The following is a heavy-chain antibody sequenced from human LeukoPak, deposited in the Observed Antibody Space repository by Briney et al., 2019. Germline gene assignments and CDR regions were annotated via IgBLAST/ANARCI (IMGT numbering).Heavy chain of an antibody. CDR3: ARGLSDIVATIYYFDY. Sequence: SVKVSCKASGYTFTGYYMHWVRQAPGQGLEWMGGIIPIFGTANYAQKFQGRVTITTDESTSTAYMELSSLRSEDTAVYYCARGLSDIVATIYYFDYWGQGTLVTVSS. V-gene: IGHV1-69*05. CDR2: IIPIFGTA. J-gene: IGHJ4*02. D-gene: IGHD5-12*01. CDR1: GYTFTGYY.